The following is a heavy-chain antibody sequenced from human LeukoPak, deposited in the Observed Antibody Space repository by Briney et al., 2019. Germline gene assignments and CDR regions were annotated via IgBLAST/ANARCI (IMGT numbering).Heavy chain of an antibody. V-gene: IGHV4-59*01. CDR2: IYYSGST. CDR1: GGSISSYY. CDR3: ARLNGSGWYVNYFDY. Sequence: PSETLSLTCTVSGGSISSYYWSWIRQPPGKGLEWIGYIYYSGSTNYNPSLKSRVTISVDTPKNQFSLKLSSVTAADTAVYYCARLNGSGWYVNYFDYWGQGTLVTVSS. J-gene: IGHJ4*02. D-gene: IGHD6-19*01.